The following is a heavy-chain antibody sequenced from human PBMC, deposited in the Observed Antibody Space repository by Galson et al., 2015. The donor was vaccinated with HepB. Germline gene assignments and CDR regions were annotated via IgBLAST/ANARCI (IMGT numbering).Heavy chain of an antibody. Sequence: SLRLSCAASGFTFSDHYMDWARQAPGKGLEWVGRSRNKANSYSTEYAASVRGRFTISRDDSKNSLYLQMNSLKTEDTAVYYCAMVRGVPLAMDVWGKGTTVTVSS. CDR1: GFTFSDHY. V-gene: IGHV3-72*01. CDR3: AMVRGVPLAMDV. CDR2: SRNKANSYST. J-gene: IGHJ6*03. D-gene: IGHD3-10*01.